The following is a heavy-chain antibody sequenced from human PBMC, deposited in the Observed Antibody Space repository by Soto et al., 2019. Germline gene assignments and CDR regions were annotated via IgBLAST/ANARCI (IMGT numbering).Heavy chain of an antibody. CDR2: MGGSGDST. V-gene: IGHV3-23*01. CDR1: GVPVSSYA. D-gene: IGHD1-26*01. J-gene: IGHJ4*02. CDR3: SRRGSGSYDDY. Sequence: EVQLLESGGVLVQPGGSLRLSWAASGVPVSSYALMLVRQAPGQGLEWVSAMGGSGDSTCYADYVKGRFTVSRDNSKNTLYMQMNSLRAEDTAVYDCSRRGSGSYDDYWGQGTLVTVSS.